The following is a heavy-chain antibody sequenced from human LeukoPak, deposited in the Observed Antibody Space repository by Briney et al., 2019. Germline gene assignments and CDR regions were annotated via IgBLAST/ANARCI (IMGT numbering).Heavy chain of an antibody. CDR1: GYTFTSYG. V-gene: IGHV1-18*01. CDR2: ISAYNGNT. Sequence: ASVKVSCKASGYTFTSYGISWARQAPGQGLEWMGWISAYNGNTNYAQKPQGRVTMTTDTSTSTAYMELRSLRSDDTAVYYCARDPVVYNQSPVFDYWGQGTLVTVSS. J-gene: IGHJ4*02. D-gene: IGHD2-8*02. CDR3: ARDPVVYNQSPVFDY.